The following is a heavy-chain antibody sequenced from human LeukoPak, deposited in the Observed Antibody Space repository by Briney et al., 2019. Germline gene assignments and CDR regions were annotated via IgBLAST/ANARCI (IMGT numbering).Heavy chain of an antibody. J-gene: IGHJ4*02. Sequence: KPGGSLRLSCAASGFTFSSYNMNWVRQAPGKGLEWIGDINHSGSTNYNPSLKSRVTIAVDTSKNQFSLKLNSVTAADTAVYYCARRYPSVRGANLRPQEVRKYYFDYWGQGTLVTVSS. CDR3: ARRYPSVRGANLRPQEVRKYYFDY. V-gene: IGHV4-34*01. CDR2: INHSGST. D-gene: IGHD3-10*01. CDR1: GFTFSSYN.